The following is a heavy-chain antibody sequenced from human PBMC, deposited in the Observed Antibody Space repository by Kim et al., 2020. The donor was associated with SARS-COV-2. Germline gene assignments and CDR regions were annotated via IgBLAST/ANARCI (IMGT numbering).Heavy chain of an antibody. Sequence: GGSLRLSCAASGFTFRTYWMHWVRQAPGKGLVWVSRISSDGGTTNYADFVKGRFTISRDNAKNTLYLLLSSLTAEDTAVYYCARDGDTSSPEIDSWGQGTLVTVSS. CDR3: ARDGDTSSPEIDS. D-gene: IGHD2-2*01. J-gene: IGHJ4*02. V-gene: IGHV3-74*01. CDR1: GFTFRTYW. CDR2: ISSDGGTT.